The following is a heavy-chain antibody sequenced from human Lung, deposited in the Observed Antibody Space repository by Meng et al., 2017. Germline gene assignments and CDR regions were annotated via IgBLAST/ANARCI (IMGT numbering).Heavy chain of an antibody. CDR3: AKDLGASSSYYFDY. V-gene: IGHV3-23*01. CDR1: GFTFSGYA. CDR2: VSGSDDIA. J-gene: IGHJ4*02. D-gene: IGHD6-6*01. Sequence: EVQVLESGGGLVQPGGSLRLSCAASGFTFSGYAMTWVRQAPGKGLEWVSSVSGSDDIAYYGDSVKGRVTISRDNSKNTLYLQMNSLRAEDTAVYFCAKDLGASSSYYFDYWGQGTLVTVSS.